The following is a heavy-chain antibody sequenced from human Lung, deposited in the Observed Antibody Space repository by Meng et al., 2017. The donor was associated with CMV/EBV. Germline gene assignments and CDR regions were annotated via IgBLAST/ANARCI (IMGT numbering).Heavy chain of an antibody. D-gene: IGHD6-19*01. CDR1: GFSFSNYD. CDR2: IRYDGSNK. CDR3: AKNGQGTSGWFYFDL. Sequence: GESLKISCAASGFSFSNYDMHWVRQAPGKGLEWVAIIRYDGSNKYNTDSVKGRFTISRDNSKNTLSLQMNSLGAEDTAVYYCAKNGQGTSGWFYFDLWGQGTLVTGSS. V-gene: IGHV3-30*02. J-gene: IGHJ4*02.